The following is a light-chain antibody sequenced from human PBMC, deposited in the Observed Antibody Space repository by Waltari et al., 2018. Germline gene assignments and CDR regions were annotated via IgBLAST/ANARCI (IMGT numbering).Light chain of an antibody. Sequence: DIVMTQSPLSLPVTPGEPASISCRSSESLVHSNGYSYLDWYLQKPGQSPQLLIYLSFNRASGVPDRFIGSGSGTDFTLKISRVEAEDVGIYYCMQALETWTFGRGTKVEIK. CDR3: MQALETWT. J-gene: IGKJ1*01. CDR1: ESLVHSNGYSY. V-gene: IGKV2-28*01. CDR2: LSF.